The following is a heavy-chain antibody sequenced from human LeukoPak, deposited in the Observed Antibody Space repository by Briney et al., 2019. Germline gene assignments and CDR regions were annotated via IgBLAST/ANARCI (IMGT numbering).Heavy chain of an antibody. CDR2: ISYDGSNK. J-gene: IGHJ3*02. CDR3: AKDIFDWPHAFDI. CDR1: GFTFSSYA. D-gene: IGHD3-9*01. V-gene: IGHV3-30*04. Sequence: GGSLRLSCAASGFTFSSYAMHWVRQAPGKGLEWVAVISYDGSNKYYADSVKGRFTISRDNSKNTLYLQMNSLRAEDTALYYCAKDIFDWPHAFDIWGQGTMVTVSS.